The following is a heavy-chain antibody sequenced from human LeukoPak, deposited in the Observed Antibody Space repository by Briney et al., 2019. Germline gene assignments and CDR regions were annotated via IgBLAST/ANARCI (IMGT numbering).Heavy chain of an antibody. CDR1: GYTFTGYY. D-gene: IGHD1-26*01. V-gene: IGHV1-2*02. J-gene: IGHJ4*02. Sequence: ASVTVSCKASGYTFTGYYMHRVRQAPGQGLEWMGWINPNSGGTNYAQKFQSRVTMTRDTSISTAYMELSRLRSDDTAVYYCARDSISGTFDYWGQGTLVTVSS. CDR2: INPNSGGT. CDR3: ARDSISGTFDY.